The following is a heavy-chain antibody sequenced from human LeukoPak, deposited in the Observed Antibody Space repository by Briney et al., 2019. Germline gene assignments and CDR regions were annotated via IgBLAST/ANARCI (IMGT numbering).Heavy chain of an antibody. CDR3: AKNVEMATISYYYMDA. D-gene: IGHD5-24*01. CDR1: GYTFTSYY. J-gene: IGHJ6*03. CDR2: INPSGGST. Sequence: ASVKVSCKASGYTFTSYYMHWVRQAPGQGLEWMGIINPSGGSTSYAQKFQGRVTMTRDTSTSTVYMELSSLRSEDTAVYYCAKNVEMATISYYYMDAWGKGTTVTVSS. V-gene: IGHV1-46*01.